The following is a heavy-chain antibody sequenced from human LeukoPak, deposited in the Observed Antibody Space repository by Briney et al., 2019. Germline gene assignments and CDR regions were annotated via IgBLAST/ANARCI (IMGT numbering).Heavy chain of an antibody. J-gene: IGHJ4*02. CDR3: ARAVTIFGVVRPRFDY. V-gene: IGHV4-31*03. CDR2: IYYSGST. CDR1: GGSISSGGYY. D-gene: IGHD3-3*01. Sequence: SQTLSLTCTVSGGSISSGGYYWSWIRQHPGKGLEWIGYIYYSGSTYYNPSLKSRVTISVDTSKNQFSLKLSSVTAADTAVYYCARAVTIFGVVRPRFDYWGQGTLVTVSS.